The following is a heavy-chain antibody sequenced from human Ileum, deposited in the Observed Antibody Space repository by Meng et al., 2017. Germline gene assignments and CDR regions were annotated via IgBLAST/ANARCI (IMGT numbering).Heavy chain of an antibody. D-gene: IGHD3-10*01. CDR1: GGSISSSIW. CDR2: IHQSGTT. V-gene: IGHV4-4*02. CDR3: ARGVVSGSHYNTY. J-gene: IGHJ4*02. Sequence: QVQLQESGPGLVKPSGTLSLTCAVSGGSISSSIWWSWVRQPPEKGLEWIGEIHQSGTTNYSPSLKSRLTISVDKSKNQFSLKLQSVTAADTAVYFCARGVVSGSHYNTYWGQGILVTASS.